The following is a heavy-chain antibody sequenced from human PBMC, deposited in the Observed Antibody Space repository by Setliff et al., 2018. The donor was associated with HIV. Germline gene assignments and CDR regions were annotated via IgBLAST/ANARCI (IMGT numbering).Heavy chain of an antibody. CDR2: INPSGGST. D-gene: IGHD5-12*01. Sequence: GASVKVSCKASGYTFTNYHIHWVRQAPGQGLEWMGVINPSGGSTSYAQKFQGRVTMTRGTSTGTVFMELSGLRFEDTAMYYCARVGERWLQFYYFDNWGQGTLVTVSS. J-gene: IGHJ4*02. CDR1: GYTFTNYH. CDR3: ARVGERWLQFYYFDN. V-gene: IGHV1-46*01.